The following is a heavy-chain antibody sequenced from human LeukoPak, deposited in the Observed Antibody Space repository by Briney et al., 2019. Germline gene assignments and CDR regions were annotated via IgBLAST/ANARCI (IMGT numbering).Heavy chain of an antibody. V-gene: IGHV4-59*11. Sequence: SETLSLTCTVSGDSMSSHYWSWIRQPPGKGLEWIGYVYYTGSTNYNPSLKSRVTISVDTSKNQFSLKLNSVTAADTAVYYCARDSRVVTPGNAFDIWGQGTMVTVSS. CDR2: VYYTGST. J-gene: IGHJ3*02. CDR1: GDSMSSHY. D-gene: IGHD4-23*01. CDR3: ARDSRVVTPGNAFDI.